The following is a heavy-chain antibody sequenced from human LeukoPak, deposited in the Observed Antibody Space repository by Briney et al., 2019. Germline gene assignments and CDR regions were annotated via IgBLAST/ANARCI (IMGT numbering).Heavy chain of an antibody. CDR3: ARVQGHYYDSSGSDY. CDR1: GFTFSSYG. D-gene: IGHD3-22*01. V-gene: IGHV3-30*05. J-gene: IGHJ4*02. Sequence: GGSLRLSCAASGFTFSSYGMHWVRQAPGKGLEWVAVISYDGSNKYYADSVKGRFTISRDNSKNTLYLQMNSLRAEDTAVYYCARVQGHYYDSSGSDYWGQGTLVTVSS. CDR2: ISYDGSNK.